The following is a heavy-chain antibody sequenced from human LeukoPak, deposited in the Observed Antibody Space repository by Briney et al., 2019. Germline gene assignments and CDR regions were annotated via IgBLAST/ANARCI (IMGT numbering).Heavy chain of an antibody. Sequence: PGGSLRLSCAASGFTFSSYSMNWVRQAPGKGLESVSSISSSSSYIYYADSVKGRFTISRDNAKNSLYLQMNSRRAEDTAVYYCARTMARTYFDYWGQGTLVTVSS. CDR3: ARTMARTYFDY. D-gene: IGHD4/OR15-4a*01. CDR2: ISSSSSYI. CDR1: GFTFSSYS. V-gene: IGHV3-21*01. J-gene: IGHJ4*02.